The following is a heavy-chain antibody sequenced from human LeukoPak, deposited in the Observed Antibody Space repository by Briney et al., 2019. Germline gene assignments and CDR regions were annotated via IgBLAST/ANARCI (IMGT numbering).Heavy chain of an antibody. CDR2: IYHSGST. CDR3: ARPLSLGYCSGGSCYGRGAWFDR. D-gene: IGHD2-15*01. J-gene: IGHJ5*02. CDR1: GXSISSSNR. V-gene: IGHV4-4*02. Sequence: SETLSLTCAVSGXSISSSNRWSWVRQPPGKGLEWIGQIYHSGSTNYNPSLKSRVTISVDKSKNQFSLKLRSVTAADTAVYYCARPLSLGYCSGGSCYGRGAWFDRWGQGTLVTVSS.